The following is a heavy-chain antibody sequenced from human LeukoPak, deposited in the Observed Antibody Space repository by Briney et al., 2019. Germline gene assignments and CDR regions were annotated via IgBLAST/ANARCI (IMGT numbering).Heavy chain of an antibody. CDR1: GFTFSSYS. CDR2: ISSSSSYI. J-gene: IGHJ6*02. V-gene: IGHV3-21*01. D-gene: IGHD3-3*01. CDR3: AGDSSHDFWSGFMGGNGMDV. Sequence: GGSLRLSCAASGFTFSSYSMNWVRQAPGKGLEWVSSISSSSSYIYYADSVKGRFTISRDNAKNSLYLQMNSLRAEDTAVYYCAGDSSHDFWSGFMGGNGMDVWGQGTTVTVSS.